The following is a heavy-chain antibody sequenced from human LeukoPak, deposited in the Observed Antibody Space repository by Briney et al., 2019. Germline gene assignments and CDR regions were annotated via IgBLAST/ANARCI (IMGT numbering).Heavy chain of an antibody. CDR2: ISYDGSKK. D-gene: IGHD6-19*01. CDR3: ARDRARYSIGWYGEGFAY. CDR1: GLTLSNYA. J-gene: IGHJ4*02. Sequence: GRSLRLSCAASGLTLSNYAMHWVRQAPGKGLEWVAVISYDGSKKDYADSVKGRFTISRDNSKNTLYLQMNSLRAEDTAVYYCARDRARYSIGWYGEGFAYWGQGTLVTVSS. V-gene: IGHV3-30-3*01.